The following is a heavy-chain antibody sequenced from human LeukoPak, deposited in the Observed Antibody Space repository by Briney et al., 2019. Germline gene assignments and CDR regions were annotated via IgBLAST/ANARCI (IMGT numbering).Heavy chain of an antibody. CDR1: GFSLSRSAVG. D-gene: IGHD4-23*01. Sequence: SGPTLVNPTQTLTPTCTFSGFSLSRSAVGVGWIRQPPGKALEWLALIYWNDDKRYSSSLKSRLTITKDTSKSQVVLTMANMDPVDTATYYCAHVNQRWYDYWGQGTLVTVSS. CDR3: AHVNQRWYDY. V-gene: IGHV2-5*01. J-gene: IGHJ4*02. CDR2: IYWNDDK.